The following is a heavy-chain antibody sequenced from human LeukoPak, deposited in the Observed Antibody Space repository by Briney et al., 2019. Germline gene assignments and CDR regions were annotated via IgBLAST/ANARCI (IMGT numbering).Heavy chain of an antibody. V-gene: IGHV4-39*07. D-gene: IGHD1-26*01. CDR2: IYYSGST. CDR1: GGSISSSSYY. CDR3: ARVGRVGALGTFDY. Sequence: SETLSLTCTVSGGSISSSSYYWGWIRQPPGKGLEWIGSIYYSGSTYYNPSLKSRVTISVDTSKNQFSLKLSSVTAADTAVYYCARVGRVGALGTFDYWGQGTLVTVSS. J-gene: IGHJ4*02.